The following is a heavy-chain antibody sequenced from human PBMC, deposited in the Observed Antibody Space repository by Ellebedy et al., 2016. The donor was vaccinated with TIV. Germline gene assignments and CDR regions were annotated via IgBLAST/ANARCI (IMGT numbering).Heavy chain of an antibody. J-gene: IGHJ6*02. CDR2: ISWDGGST. D-gene: IGHD6-19*01. CDR1: GFTFDDYT. V-gene: IGHV3-43*01. CDR3: AKDLPIAVAGRSDLYYYYGMDV. Sequence: PGGSLRLSCAASGFTFDDYTMHWVRQAPGKGLEWVSLISWDGGSTYYADSVKGRFTISRDNSKNSLYLQMNSLRTEDTALYYCAKDLPIAVAGRSDLYYYYGMDVWGQGTTVTVSS.